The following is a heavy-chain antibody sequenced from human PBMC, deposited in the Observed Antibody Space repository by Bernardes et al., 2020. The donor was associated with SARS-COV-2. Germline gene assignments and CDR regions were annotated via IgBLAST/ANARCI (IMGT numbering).Heavy chain of an antibody. D-gene: IGHD2-2*02. CDR1: GGSISSYY. V-gene: IGHV4-59*12. CDR3: ARESYIVVVPAAISYFDL. CDR2: IYYSGST. J-gene: IGHJ2*01. Sequence: SESLSLTCTVSGGSISSYYWSWIRQPPGKGLGWIGYIYYSGSTNYNPSLKSRVTISVDTSKNQFSLKLSSVTAADTAVYYCARESYIVVVPAAISYFDLWGRGTLVTVSS.